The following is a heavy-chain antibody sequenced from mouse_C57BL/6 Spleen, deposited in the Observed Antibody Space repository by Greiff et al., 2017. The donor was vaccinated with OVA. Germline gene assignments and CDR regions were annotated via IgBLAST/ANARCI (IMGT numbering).Heavy chain of an antibody. D-gene: IGHD1-1*01. CDR3: TRSYSSNPYYFDY. J-gene: IGHJ2*01. Sequence: VQLKESGTVLARPGASVKMSCKTSGYTFTSYWMHWVKQRPGQGLEWIGDIYPGNSDTSYNQKFKGKAKLTAATSASTAYMELSSLTNEDSAVYYATRSYSSNPYYFDYWGQGTTLTVSS. CDR1: GYTFTSYW. V-gene: IGHV1-5*01. CDR2: IYPGNSDT.